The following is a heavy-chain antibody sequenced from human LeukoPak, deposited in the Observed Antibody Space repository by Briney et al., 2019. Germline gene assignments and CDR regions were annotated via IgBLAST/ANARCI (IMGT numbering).Heavy chain of an antibody. V-gene: IGHV3-74*01. CDR2: INSDGSST. CDR1: GFTFSSYW. J-gene: IGHJ4*02. Sequence: GGSLRLSCAASGFTFSSYWMHWVRQAPGKGLVWVSRINSDGSSTSYADSVKGRFTISRDNAKSTLYLQMNSLRAEDTAVYYCARDSHGDYVDFDYWGQGTLVTVSS. CDR3: ARDSHGDYVDFDY. D-gene: IGHD4-17*01.